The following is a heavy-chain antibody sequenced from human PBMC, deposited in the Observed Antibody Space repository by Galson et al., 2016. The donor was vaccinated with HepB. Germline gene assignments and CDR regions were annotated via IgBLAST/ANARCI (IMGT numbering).Heavy chain of an antibody. J-gene: IGHJ6*04. CDR2: IYYSGRT. Sequence: SETLSLTCTVSGASISSSSYYWGWVRQPSGKGLEWIGNIYYSGRTYYNPSLKSRVTISVDTTKNKFSLKLSSVTAADTAVYYCAILWQLVTPCYQYYGMYVWGKGTTVTVSS. CDR3: AILWQLVTPCYQYYGMYV. CDR1: GASISSSSYY. V-gene: IGHV4-39*01. D-gene: IGHD6-6*01.